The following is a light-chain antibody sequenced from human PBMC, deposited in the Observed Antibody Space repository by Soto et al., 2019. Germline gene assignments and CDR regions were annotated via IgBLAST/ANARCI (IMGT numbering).Light chain of an antibody. CDR2: DAS. Sequence: EIVLTQSPATLSLSPGERATLSRRASQSVGSSLAWYQQRPGQGPRLLIHDASNRATGIPARFSGSGSGTDFTLTISSLEPDDFAVYSCQQRNKWPLTFGGGTKVDIK. CDR1: QSVGSS. V-gene: IGKV3-11*01. CDR3: QQRNKWPLT. J-gene: IGKJ4*01.